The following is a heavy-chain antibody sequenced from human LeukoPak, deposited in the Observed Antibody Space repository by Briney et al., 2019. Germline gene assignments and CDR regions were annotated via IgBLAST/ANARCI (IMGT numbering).Heavy chain of an antibody. J-gene: IGHJ4*02. CDR3: TSNLYCSTSSCYTLDN. CDR2: IKSKSERGTT. V-gene: IGHV3-15*01. Sequence: GGSLRLSCAASGFTFSNGWMSWVRQAPGKGLEWVGRIKSKSERGTTDYAAPVKGRFTISRDGSTNTVYLHMNSLKTEDTAVYFCTSNLYCSTSSCYTLDNWGQGTLVAVSP. D-gene: IGHD2-2*02. CDR1: GFTFSNGW.